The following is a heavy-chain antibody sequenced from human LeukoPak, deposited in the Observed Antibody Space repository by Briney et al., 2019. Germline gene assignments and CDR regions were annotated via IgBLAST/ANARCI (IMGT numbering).Heavy chain of an antibody. Sequence: PSETLSLTCTVSGGSISSYYWSWIRQPAGKGLEWIGRIYTSGSTNYNPSLKSRVTMSVDTSKNQFSLKLSSVTAADTAVYYCARDQAPNWNYDVFDYWGQGTLVTVSS. CDR1: GGSISSYY. CDR2: IYTSGST. V-gene: IGHV4-4*07. D-gene: IGHD1-7*01. J-gene: IGHJ4*02. CDR3: ARDQAPNWNYDVFDY.